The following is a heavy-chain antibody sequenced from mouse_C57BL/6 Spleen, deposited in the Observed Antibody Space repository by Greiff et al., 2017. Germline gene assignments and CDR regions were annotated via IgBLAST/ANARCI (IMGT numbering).Heavy chain of an antibody. J-gene: IGHJ2*01. CDR2: IYPGSGNT. CDR3: ARGMGSFDY. D-gene: IGHD2-10*02. CDR1: GYTFTDYY. V-gene: IGHV1-76*01. Sequence: QVQLQQSGAELVRPGASVKLSCKASGYTFTDYYINWVKQRPGQGLEWIARIYPGSGNTYYNEKFKGKATLTAEKSSSTAYMQLSSLTSEDSAVYFCARGMGSFDYWGQGTTLTVSS.